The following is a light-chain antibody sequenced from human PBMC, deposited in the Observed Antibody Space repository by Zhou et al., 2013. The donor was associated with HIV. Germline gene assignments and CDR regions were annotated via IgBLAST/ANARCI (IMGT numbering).Light chain of an antibody. J-gene: IGKJ1*01. CDR1: QNIRDY. CDR3: QQYDRLGT. Sequence: DIQMTQSPSALSASLGDTVTITCRASQNIRDYLSWFQQKPGKAPQLLIYSSSTLQTGVPSRFSGSGSGTEFTLTISSLQPDDFATYYCQQYDRLGTFGQGTKVEIK. CDR2: SSS. V-gene: IGKV1-16*01.